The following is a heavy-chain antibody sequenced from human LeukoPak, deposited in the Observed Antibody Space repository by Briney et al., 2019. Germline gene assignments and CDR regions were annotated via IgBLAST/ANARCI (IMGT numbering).Heavy chain of an antibody. J-gene: IGHJ4*02. Sequence: GGSLRLSCAASGFIFSGSSMHWVRQAPGKGLEWVCFFRFGATNKYYADSVKGRFTISRDNSNNTLYLQLNNVRTEDTATYFCAKEQYPGYFDFWGQGTLVTVSA. CDR1: GFIFSGSS. V-gene: IGHV3-30*02. CDR2: FRFGATNK. D-gene: IGHD1-14*01. CDR3: AKEQYPGYFDF.